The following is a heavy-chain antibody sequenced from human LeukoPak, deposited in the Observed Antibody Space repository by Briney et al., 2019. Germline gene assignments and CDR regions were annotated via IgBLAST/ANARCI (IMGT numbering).Heavy chain of an antibody. CDR1: GFTVSSNY. J-gene: IGHJ4*02. D-gene: IGHD3-22*01. CDR2: IYSGGST. V-gene: IGHV3-66*01. CDR3: ARGGYYYDSSGYYYFDY. Sequence: GGTLRLSCAASGFTVSSNYMSWVRQAPGKGLEWVSVIYSGGSTYYADSVKGRFTISRDNSKNTLYLQMNSLRAEDTAVYYCARGGYYYDSSGYYYFDYWGQGTLVTVSS.